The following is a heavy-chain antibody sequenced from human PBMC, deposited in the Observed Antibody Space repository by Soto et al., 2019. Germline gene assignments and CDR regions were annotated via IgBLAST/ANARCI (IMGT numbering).Heavy chain of an antibody. CDR2: IHNDGSRT. CDR1: GFTFSYYW. V-gene: IGHV3-74*03. J-gene: IGHJ3*01. Sequence: EVQLVESGGGLVQPGESLRLSCAASGFTFSYYWMHWVRQTPGKGLLWVSHIHNDGSRTTYADSVKGRITISRDNARNTEYLQMNSLRDDDTAVYYCARGDRGAFDLWGQGTAVTVSS. D-gene: IGHD1-26*01. CDR3: ARGDRGAFDL.